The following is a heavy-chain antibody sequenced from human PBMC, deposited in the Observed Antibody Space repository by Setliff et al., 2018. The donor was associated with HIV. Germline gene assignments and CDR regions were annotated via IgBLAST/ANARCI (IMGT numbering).Heavy chain of an antibody. D-gene: IGHD3-3*01. J-gene: IGHJ4*02. Sequence: GASVKVSCKSSGYTFTAHHIHWVRQAPGQGPEWMGWIIPKSGETSYAEQFRGRVTMTRDTSLSTAYMELSLLTSDDTAVYYCARVVDRDYDFWSAYEYWGQGTTVTVSS. CDR3: ARVVDRDYDFWSAYEY. CDR2: IIPKSGET. V-gene: IGHV1-2*02. CDR1: GYTFTAHH.